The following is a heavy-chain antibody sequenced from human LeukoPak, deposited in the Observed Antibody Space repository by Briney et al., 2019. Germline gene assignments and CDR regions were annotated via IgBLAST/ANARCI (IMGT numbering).Heavy chain of an antibody. CDR1: GFTFSSYA. J-gene: IGHJ6*04. V-gene: IGHV3-30*04. D-gene: IGHD3-10*01. CDR2: ISCDGSNK. Sequence: PGGSLRLSCAASGFTFSSYAMHWVRQAPGKGLEWVAVISCDGSNKYTADSVKGRFTISRDNSKNTLYLQMNSLRAEDTAVYYCARDITMVRGRYYYYGMDVWGKGTTVTASS. CDR3: ARDITMVRGRYYYYGMDV.